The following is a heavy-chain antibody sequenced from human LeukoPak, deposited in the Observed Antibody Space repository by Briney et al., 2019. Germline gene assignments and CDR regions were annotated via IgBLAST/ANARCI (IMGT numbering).Heavy chain of an antibody. Sequence: PGGSLRLSCAASGFTVSTNYMSWVRQAPGKGLEWVSVIYSGGSSSYADSVKGRFTISRDNSKNTLYLQMNSLRAEDTAVYYCARVGGANCYFDYWGQGTLVTVSS. D-gene: IGHD4/OR15-4a*01. CDR2: IYSGGSS. CDR1: GFTVSTNY. V-gene: IGHV3-66*01. J-gene: IGHJ4*02. CDR3: ARVGGANCYFDY.